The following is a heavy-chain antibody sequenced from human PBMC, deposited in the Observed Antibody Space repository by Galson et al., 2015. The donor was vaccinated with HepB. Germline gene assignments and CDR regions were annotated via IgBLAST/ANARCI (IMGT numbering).Heavy chain of an antibody. CDR1: GFSFSDHY. Sequence: LRLSCAVSGFSFSDHYIDWVRQAPGKGLEWVGRSRNKPKGFSIAYAASVKGRFTVSRDDSKNSVFLQMNSLRSEDTAVYYCARSEVTTVVTDFDSWGQGTLVTVSS. CDR2: SRNKPKGFSI. D-gene: IGHD4-23*01. V-gene: IGHV3-72*01. J-gene: IGHJ4*02. CDR3: ARSEVTTVVTDFDS.